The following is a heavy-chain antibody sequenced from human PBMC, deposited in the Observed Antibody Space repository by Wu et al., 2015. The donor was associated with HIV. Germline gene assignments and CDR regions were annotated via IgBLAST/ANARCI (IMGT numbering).Heavy chain of an antibody. CDR1: GGTFNRDA. J-gene: IGHJ4*02. V-gene: IGHV1-18*01. Sequence: QVQLLQSGAEVRKPGSSVKVSCKASGGTFNRDAVSWVRQAPGQGLEWMGRIIPYDGDTNYAQKFQDRLIMTTDSSTNTAYMELRSLRSDDTAVYYCLRELGVDEWLGVYWGQGTLVAVSS. CDR2: IIPYDGDT. D-gene: IGHD3-10*01. CDR3: LRELGVDEWLGVY.